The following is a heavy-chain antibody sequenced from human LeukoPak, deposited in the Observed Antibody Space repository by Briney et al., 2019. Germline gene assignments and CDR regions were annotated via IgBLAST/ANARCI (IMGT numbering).Heavy chain of an antibody. CDR1: GFTISSNY. J-gene: IGHJ4*02. CDR2: ISGSGGST. Sequence: GGSLRLSCAASGFTISSNYMSWVRQAPGKGLEWVSAISGSGGSTYYADSVKGRFTISRDNSKNTLYLQMNSLRAEDTAVYYCAKTGGVRFLEWLLYFDYWGQGTLVTVSS. V-gene: IGHV3-23*01. D-gene: IGHD3-3*01. CDR3: AKTGGVRFLEWLLYFDY.